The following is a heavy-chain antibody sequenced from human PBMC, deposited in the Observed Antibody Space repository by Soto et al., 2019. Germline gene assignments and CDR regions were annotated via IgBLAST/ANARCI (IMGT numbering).Heavy chain of an antibody. CDR1: GFTFSSYG. CDR2: ISYDGSNK. Sequence: GGSLRLSCAASGFTFSSYGMHWVRQAPGKGLEWVAVISYDGSNKYYADPVKGRFTISRDNSKNTLYLQMKSLRAEDTAVYYCAKDLGTAIAAAVDWFDPWGQGTLVTVSS. V-gene: IGHV3-30*18. J-gene: IGHJ5*02. D-gene: IGHD6-13*01. CDR3: AKDLGTAIAAAVDWFDP.